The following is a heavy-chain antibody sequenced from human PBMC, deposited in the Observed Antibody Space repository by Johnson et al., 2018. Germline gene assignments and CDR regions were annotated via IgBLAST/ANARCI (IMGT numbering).Heavy chain of an antibody. V-gene: IGHV3-30*18. CDR3: ANDRDYYYSSGSAEYFQH. D-gene: IGHD3-22*01. CDR2: ISYDGSDK. Sequence: QVQLVQSGGGVVQPGRSLRLSCAASRFTFSRYGMHWVRQAPGKGLEWVAVISYDGSDKYYPDSVKGRFTISRDNSKNTLYLQMNSRRAEDTAVYYCANDRDYYYSSGSAEYFQHWGQGTLVTVSS. J-gene: IGHJ1*01. CDR1: RFTFSRYG.